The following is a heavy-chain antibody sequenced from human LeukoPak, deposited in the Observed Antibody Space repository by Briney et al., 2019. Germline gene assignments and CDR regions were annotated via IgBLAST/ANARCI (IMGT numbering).Heavy chain of an antibody. J-gene: IGHJ4*02. CDR3: ARHGGITIFGVVEY. Sequence: SETLSLTCTVSGGSISSYYRSWIRQPPGKGLEWIGYIYYSGSTNYNPSLKSRVTISVDTSKNQFSLKLSSVTAADTAVYYCARHGGITIFGVVEYWGQGTLVTVSS. CDR1: GGSISSYY. D-gene: IGHD3-3*01. CDR2: IYYSGST. V-gene: IGHV4-59*08.